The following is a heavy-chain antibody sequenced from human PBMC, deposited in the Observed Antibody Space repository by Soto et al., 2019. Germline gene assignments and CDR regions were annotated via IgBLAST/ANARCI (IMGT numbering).Heavy chain of an antibody. CDR2: IIPILTTP. D-gene: IGHD2-8*02. J-gene: IGHJ6*02. V-gene: IGHV1-69*13. CDR3: ATSVGIAPTGEDGMDV. Sequence: GASVKVSCKASGGTFSIYGFSWVRQAPGQGPEWIGGIIPILTTPNYAQKFQGRVTIVADESTTTVYMELSSLKFEDTAVYYCATSVGIAPTGEDGMDVWGLGTSVTVSS. CDR1: GGTFSIYG.